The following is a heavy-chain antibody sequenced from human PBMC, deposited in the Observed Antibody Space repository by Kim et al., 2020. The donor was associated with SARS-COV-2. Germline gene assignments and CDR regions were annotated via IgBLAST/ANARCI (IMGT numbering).Heavy chain of an antibody. CDR2: T. CDR3: ARAGSGLSFDP. V-gene: IGHV1-46*01. D-gene: IGHD3-10*01. Sequence: TSYEQKFQGRVTMTRDTSTSTVYMELSSLRSEDTAVYYCARAGSGLSFDPWGQGTLVTVSS. J-gene: IGHJ5*02.